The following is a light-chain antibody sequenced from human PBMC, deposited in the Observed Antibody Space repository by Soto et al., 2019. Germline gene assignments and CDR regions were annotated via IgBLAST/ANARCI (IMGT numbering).Light chain of an antibody. Sequence: QSALTQPASVSGSPGQSIAISCTGTSSDVGGYNYVSWYQQYPGKAPKLVIYDVSNRPSGVSNRFSGSKSVNTASLTISGLLAQDEADYYCSSWTSSSTYVFGTGTKLTV. CDR2: DVS. CDR1: SSDVGGYNY. V-gene: IGLV2-14*01. CDR3: SSWTSSSTYV. J-gene: IGLJ1*01.